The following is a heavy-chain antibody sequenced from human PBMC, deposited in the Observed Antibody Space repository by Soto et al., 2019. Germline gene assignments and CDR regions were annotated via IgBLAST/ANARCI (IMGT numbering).Heavy chain of an antibody. Sequence: QVQLVESGGGVVQPGRSLRLSCAASGFTFSSYGMHWVRQAPGKGLEWVAVISYDGSNKYYADSVKGRFTISRDNSKNTLYLQMNSLRAEDTAVYYCAKGRPGGGTAMVKYYFVYWGQGTLVTVSS. J-gene: IGHJ4*02. CDR3: AKGRPGGGTAMVKYYFVY. V-gene: IGHV3-30*18. CDR2: ISYDGSNK. CDR1: GFTFSSYG. D-gene: IGHD5-18*01.